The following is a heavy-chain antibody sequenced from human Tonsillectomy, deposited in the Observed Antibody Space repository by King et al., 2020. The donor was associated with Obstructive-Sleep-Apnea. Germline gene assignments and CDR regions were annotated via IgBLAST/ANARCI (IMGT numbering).Heavy chain of an antibody. D-gene: IGHD6-19*01. J-gene: IGHJ6*02. V-gene: IGHV4-59*01. CDR2: FYHSGPS. CDR1: GGGSIENYS. Sequence: VQLQESGPGLVKPSETLSLTCSVSGGGSIENYSWSWIRQPPRGGLEWIGYFYHSGPSNNNPSLKGRVSISIDTSNKRISLKMTSVTDADTAVYYCARGGGYSTGWYESMDVWGQGTAVTVSS. CDR3: ARGGGYSTGWYESMDV.